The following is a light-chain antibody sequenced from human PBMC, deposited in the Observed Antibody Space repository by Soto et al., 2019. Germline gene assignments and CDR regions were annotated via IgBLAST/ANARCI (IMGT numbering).Light chain of an antibody. CDR3: QQSYGTPPTT. J-gene: IGKJ5*01. CDR2: AAS. Sequence: DIQMTQSPSSLSASVGDRVTITCRASQSISSYLNWYQQKPGKAPKLLIYAASSLQSGVPSRFSGSGSGTDFTLTISSLQPEDFATYYCQQSYGTPPTTFGQGTRLEIK. V-gene: IGKV1-39*01. CDR1: QSISSY.